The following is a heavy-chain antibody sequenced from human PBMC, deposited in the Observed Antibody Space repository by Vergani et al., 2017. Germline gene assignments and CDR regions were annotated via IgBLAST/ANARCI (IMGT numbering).Heavy chain of an antibody. D-gene: IGHD2-2*01. CDR2: IYTTGST. V-gene: IGHV4-61*02. CDR1: GGSISSGGYY. Sequence: QVQLQESGPGLVKPSQTLSLTCTVSGGSISSGGYYWSWIRQPAGKGLEWIGRIYTTGSTNYNPSLKSRVTMSVDTSKNQFSLKLTSVTAADTAVYYFARDLGRSTTPGIAYWGQGTLVTVSS. J-gene: IGHJ4*02. CDR3: ARDLGRSTTPGIAY.